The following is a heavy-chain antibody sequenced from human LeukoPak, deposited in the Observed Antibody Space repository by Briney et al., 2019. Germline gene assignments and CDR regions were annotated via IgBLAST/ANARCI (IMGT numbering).Heavy chain of an antibody. CDR1: GFTFSSYN. CDR2: ISTSSIYI. CDR3: ASGTIYDILTGPLDH. D-gene: IGHD3-9*01. J-gene: IGHJ4*02. Sequence: GGSLRLSCAASGFTFSSYNMNWVRQAPGKGLEWVSSISTSSIYIYYADSVKGRFTISRHNAKNSLYLQMNSLRVEDTAVYYCASGTIYDILTGPLDHWGQGTLVTVSS. V-gene: IGHV3-21*01.